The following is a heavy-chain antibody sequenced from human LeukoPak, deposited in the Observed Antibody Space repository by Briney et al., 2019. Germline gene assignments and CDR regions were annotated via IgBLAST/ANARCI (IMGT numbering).Heavy chain of an antibody. CDR1: GFSLSTSGMC. Sequence: SGPALVKPTQTLTLTCTVSGFSLSTSGMCVSWIRQPPGKALEWLARIDWDDDKYYSTSLKTRLTISKDTSKNQVVLTMTNMDPVDTATYYCARIRYDSRSFDYWGQGTLVTVSS. J-gene: IGHJ4*02. CDR2: IDWDDDK. D-gene: IGHD3-22*01. CDR3: ARIRYDSRSFDY. V-gene: IGHV2-70*11.